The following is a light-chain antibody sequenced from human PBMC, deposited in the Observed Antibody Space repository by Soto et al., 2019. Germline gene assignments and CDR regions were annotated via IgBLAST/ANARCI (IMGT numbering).Light chain of an antibody. CDR2: GAS. J-gene: IGKJ1*01. Sequence: EIVLTQSPGTLSLSPGERATLSCRASQSVSSSYLAWYQQKPGQAPRLLIYGASSRATGIPDRFSGSGSGKDFTLTISRLEPEDFAVYYCQQYGSSPPTFGKGTKVEIK. CDR1: QSVSSSY. CDR3: QQYGSSPPT. V-gene: IGKV3-20*01.